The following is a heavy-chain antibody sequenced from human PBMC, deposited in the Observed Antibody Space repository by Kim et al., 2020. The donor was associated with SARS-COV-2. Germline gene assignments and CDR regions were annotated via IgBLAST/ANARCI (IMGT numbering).Heavy chain of an antibody. D-gene: IGHD5-18*01. CDR3: ARVQLWSPLSTAKDYYYGMDV. CDR1: GYTFTGYY. V-gene: IGHV1-2*06. J-gene: IGHJ6*02. Sequence: ASVKVSCKASGYTFTGYYMHWVRQAPGQGLEWMGRINPNSGGTNYAQKFQGRVTMTRDTSISTAYMELSRLRSDDTAVYYCARVQLWSPLSTAKDYYYGMDVWGQGTTVTVSS. CDR2: INPNSGGT.